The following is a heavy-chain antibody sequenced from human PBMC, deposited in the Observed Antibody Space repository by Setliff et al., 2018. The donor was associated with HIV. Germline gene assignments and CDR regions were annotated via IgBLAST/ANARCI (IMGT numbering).Heavy chain of an antibody. Sequence: SETLSLTCAVSGYSISSRYYWGWIRQSPGKGLEWIGNIYHTGSTYYNPSLKSRVTISVDTSKNQFSLKLSSVTAADTAVYYCARDDSSGWHFYYYYGMDVWGQGTTVTAP. CDR2: IYHTGST. J-gene: IGHJ6*02. V-gene: IGHV4-38-2*02. CDR1: GYSISSRYY. D-gene: IGHD6-19*01. CDR3: ARDDSSGWHFYYYYGMDV.